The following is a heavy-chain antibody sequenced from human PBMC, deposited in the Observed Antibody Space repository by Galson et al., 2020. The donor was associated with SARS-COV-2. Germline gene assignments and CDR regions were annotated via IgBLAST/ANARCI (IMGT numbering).Heavy chain of an antibody. V-gene: IGHV3-74*01. CDR1: GFTFSSYW. J-gene: IGHJ4*02. D-gene: IGHD3-16*01. CDR2: IYSEGSST. CDR3: ASGDMENDYFDY. Sequence: ALHGESLKISCAASGFTFSSYWMHWVRQAPGKGLVWVSRIYSEGSSTSYADSVKGRFTISGDNAKNTLYLQMNSLRAEDTAVYYCASGDMENDYFDYGGQGTLVTVSS.